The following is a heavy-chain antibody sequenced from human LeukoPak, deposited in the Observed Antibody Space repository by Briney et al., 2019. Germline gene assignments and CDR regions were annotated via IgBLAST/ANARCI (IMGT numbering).Heavy chain of an antibody. Sequence: ASVKVSCKASGGTFSSYAISWVRQAPGQGLEWMGGIIPIFGTANYAQKFQGRVTITADKSTSTAYMELSSLRSEDTAVYYCARDLRYSSSSHSSWGQGTLVTVSS. D-gene: IGHD6-6*01. CDR2: IIPIFGTA. J-gene: IGHJ5*02. CDR3: ARDLRYSSSSHSS. V-gene: IGHV1-69*06. CDR1: GGTFSSYA.